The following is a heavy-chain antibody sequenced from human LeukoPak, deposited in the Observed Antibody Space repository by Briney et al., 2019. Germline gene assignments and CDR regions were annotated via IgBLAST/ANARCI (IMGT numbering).Heavy chain of an antibody. CDR2: ISSTGTTT. CDR1: GFTFSGYV. J-gene: IGHJ3*02. Sequence: PGGSLRLSCAASGFTFSGYVMGWVRHAPGKGLEWVAAISSTGTTTYCSHSVNGRFTLSRDNSKNTLYMQIYSLRADDTAVCSCAKDGFQYSITAFHIWGQGTMGTVSS. CDR3: AKDGFQYSITAFHI. V-gene: IGHV3-23*01. D-gene: IGHD6-6*01.